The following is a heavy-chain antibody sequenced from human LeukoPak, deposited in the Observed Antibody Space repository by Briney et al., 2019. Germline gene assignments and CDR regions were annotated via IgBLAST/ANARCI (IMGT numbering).Heavy chain of an antibody. D-gene: IGHD3-10*01. J-gene: IGHJ4*02. CDR3: ARDSSIDYGSGFVYDY. CDR1: GGSISSYY. V-gene: IGHV4-59*01. Sequence: SETLSLTCTVSGGSISSYYWSWIRQPPGKGLEWIGYFYYSGSTNYYPSLKSRVTITVDTSKNQFSLKLSSVTAADTAVYYCARDSSIDYGSGFVYDYWGQGTLVTVSS. CDR2: FYYSGST.